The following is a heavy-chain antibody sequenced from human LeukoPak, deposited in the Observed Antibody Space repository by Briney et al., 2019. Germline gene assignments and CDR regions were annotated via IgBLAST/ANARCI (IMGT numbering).Heavy chain of an antibody. CDR3: ARDPDTAMGDY. D-gene: IGHD5-18*01. CDR1: GYSFTSYW. J-gene: IGHJ4*02. CDR2: IYPGDSDT. Sequence: GESMKISYKGSGYSFTSYWIGWVRQMPGKGLEWMGIIYPGDSDTRYSPSFQGQVTISTDKSISTAYLQRSSLKASDTAMYYCARDPDTAMGDYWGQGTLVTVSS. V-gene: IGHV5-51*01.